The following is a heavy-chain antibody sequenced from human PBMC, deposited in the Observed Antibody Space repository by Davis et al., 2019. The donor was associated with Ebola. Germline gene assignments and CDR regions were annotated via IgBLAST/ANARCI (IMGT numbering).Heavy chain of an antibody. J-gene: IGHJ5*02. Sequence: SVKVSCKAFGGTFSSYAISWVRQAPGQGLEWMGGIIPIFGTANYAQKFQGRVTITADESTSTAYMELSSLRSEDTAVYYCARDHGIVVVPAGGWFDPWGQGTLVTVSS. V-gene: IGHV1-69*13. CDR1: GGTFSSYA. CDR3: ARDHGIVVVPAGGWFDP. D-gene: IGHD2-2*01. CDR2: IIPIFGTA.